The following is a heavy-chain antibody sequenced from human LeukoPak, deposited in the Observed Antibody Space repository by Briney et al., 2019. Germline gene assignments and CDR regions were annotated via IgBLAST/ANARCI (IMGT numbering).Heavy chain of an antibody. D-gene: IGHD3-9*01. V-gene: IGHV1-69*13. CDR1: GGTFCSYA. CDR3: ARDVFLTGYSPSHYFDY. Sequence: WASGKVSCKASGGTFCSYAISWVRQAPGQGLEWMGGIIPIFGTANYAQKFQGRVTITADESRRTAYMELSSLRSEDTAVYYCARDVFLTGYSPSHYFDYGGQGPLVTVSS. CDR2: IIPIFGTA. J-gene: IGHJ4*02.